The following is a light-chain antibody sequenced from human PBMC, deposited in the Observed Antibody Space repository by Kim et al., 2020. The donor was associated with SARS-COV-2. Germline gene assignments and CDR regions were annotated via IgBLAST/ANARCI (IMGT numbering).Light chain of an antibody. CDR3: QQYGSSPRYT. CDR2: GAS. J-gene: IGKJ2*01. Sequence: EIVLTQSPGTLSLSPGERVTLSCRASQSVSSSYLAWYQQKPGQAPRLLIYGASSRATGIPDRFSGSGSGTDFTLTISRVKPEDFAVYYCQQYGSSPRYTFGQGTKLEI. V-gene: IGKV3-20*01. CDR1: QSVSSSY.